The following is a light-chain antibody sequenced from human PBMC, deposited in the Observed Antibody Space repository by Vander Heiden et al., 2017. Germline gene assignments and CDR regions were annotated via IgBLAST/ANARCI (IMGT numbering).Light chain of an antibody. Sequence: QSALTQPASVSGSPGQSITIPCTGTSSDVGNYKYVSWYQQHPGKAPKLVIYDVTNRPSGVSNRFSGSKSGNTASLTISGLQAEDEADYYCNSYTNSNTYVFGTGTKVTVL. V-gene: IGLV2-14*03. CDR1: SSDVGNYKY. J-gene: IGLJ1*01. CDR3: NSYTNSNTYV. CDR2: DVT.